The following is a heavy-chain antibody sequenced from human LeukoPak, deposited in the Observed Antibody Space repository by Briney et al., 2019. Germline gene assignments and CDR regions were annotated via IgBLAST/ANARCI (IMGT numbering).Heavy chain of an antibody. Sequence: GGSLRLSCAASGFTFGSYGMHWVRQAPGKGLEWVAFIHYDGSNKYFADSVKGRFTISRDNSKNTLYLQMNSLRVEDTAVYYCAKLGGEQQAYYYYYMDVWGKGTTVTVSS. D-gene: IGHD6-13*01. CDR1: GFTFGSYG. CDR3: AKLGGEQQAYYYYYMDV. V-gene: IGHV3-30*02. J-gene: IGHJ6*03. CDR2: IHYDGSNK.